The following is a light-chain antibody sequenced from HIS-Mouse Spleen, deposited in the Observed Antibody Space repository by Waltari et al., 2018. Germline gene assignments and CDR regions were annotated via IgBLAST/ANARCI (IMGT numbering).Light chain of an antibody. CDR2: EVS. CDR3: SSYTSSSTPEV. Sequence: GTSSDVGGYNYVSWYQQHPGKAPKLMIYEVSNRPSGVSNRFSGSKSGNTASLTISGLQAEDEADYYCSSYTSSSTPEVFGGGTKLTVL. CDR1: SSDVGGYNY. J-gene: IGLJ3*02. V-gene: IGLV2-14*01.